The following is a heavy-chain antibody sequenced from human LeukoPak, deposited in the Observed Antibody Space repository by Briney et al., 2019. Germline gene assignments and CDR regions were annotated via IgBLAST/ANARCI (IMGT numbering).Heavy chain of an antibody. D-gene: IGHD6-19*01. CDR2: INPNSGGT. CDR1: GYTFTGYY. Sequence: ASVKVSCKASGYTFTGYYMHWVRQAPGQGLEWMGWINPNSGGTNYAQKCQGRVTMTRDTSISTAYMELSRLRSDDTAVYYCARAVAGTRNFGVDYWGQGTLVTVSS. CDR3: ARAVAGTRNFGVDY. J-gene: IGHJ4*02. V-gene: IGHV1-2*02.